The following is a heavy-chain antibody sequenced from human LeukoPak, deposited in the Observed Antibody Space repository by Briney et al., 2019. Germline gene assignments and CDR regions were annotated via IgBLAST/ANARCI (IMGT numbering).Heavy chain of an antibody. Sequence: SQTLSLTCDISGDSVSSNSAAGDWIRQPPARGLEGLGMTYYRAEWYNDYSVSLTSRLPINPDTYKTQFSLQLDSLTPEDTAVYYCARGGYYGSGSFYSTQTSVFDYWGQGTLVTVSS. CDR1: GDSVSSNSAA. D-gene: IGHD3-10*01. J-gene: IGHJ4*02. CDR2: TYYRAEWYN. V-gene: IGHV6-1*01. CDR3: ARGGYYGSGSFYSTQTSVFDY.